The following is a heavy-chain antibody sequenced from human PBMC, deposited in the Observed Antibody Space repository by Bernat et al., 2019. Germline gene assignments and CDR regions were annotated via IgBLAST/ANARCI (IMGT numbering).Heavy chain of an antibody. V-gene: IGHV4-39*07. CDR1: GGSISSSSYY. CDR2: IYYSGST. CDR3: ARAARVPAAMRVVDP. D-gene: IGHD2-2*01. J-gene: IGHJ5*02. Sequence: QLQLQESGPGLVKPSETLSLTCTVSGGSISSSSYYWGWIRQPPGKGLEWIGSIYYSGSTYYNPSLKSRVTISVDTSKNQFSLKLSSVTAADTAVYYCARAARVPAAMRVVDPWGQGTLVTVSS.